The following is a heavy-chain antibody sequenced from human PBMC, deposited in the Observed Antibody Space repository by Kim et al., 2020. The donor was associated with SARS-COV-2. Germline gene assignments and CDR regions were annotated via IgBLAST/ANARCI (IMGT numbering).Heavy chain of an antibody. CDR1: GCSFSSGGYY. CDR3: ARVECKLLTPDYYYGMDV. Sequence: SETLSLTCTVSGCSFSSGGYYWNWIRQHPGQGLEWIGYIYYSGSTYYNPSLKSRVTISVDSSKNQFSLKLSSVTAADTAVYYCARVECKLLTPDYYYGMDVWGQGTTVTVSS. J-gene: IGHJ6*02. V-gene: IGHV4-31*03. CDR2: IYYSGST. D-gene: IGHD1-26*01.